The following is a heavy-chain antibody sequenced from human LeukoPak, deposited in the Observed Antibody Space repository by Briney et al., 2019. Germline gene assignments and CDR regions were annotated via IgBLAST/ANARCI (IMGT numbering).Heavy chain of an antibody. Sequence: SETLSLTCTVSGGSISSYYWSWIRQPPGKGLEWIGEINHSGSTNYNPSLKSRVTISVDTSENQFSLKLSSVTAADTAVYYCARSLWFGELLSPVDYWGQGTLVTVSS. D-gene: IGHD3-10*01. CDR1: GGSISSYY. J-gene: IGHJ4*02. CDR2: INHSGST. CDR3: ARSLWFGELLSPVDY. V-gene: IGHV4-59*12.